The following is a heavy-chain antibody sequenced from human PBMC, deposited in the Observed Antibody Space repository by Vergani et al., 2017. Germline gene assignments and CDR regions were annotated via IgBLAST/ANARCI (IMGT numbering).Heavy chain of an antibody. J-gene: IGHJ6*03. Sequence: QLQLQESGSGLVKPSQTLSLTCAVSGGSISSGGYSWSWIRQPPGKGLEWSGYIYHSGSTYYNPSLKSRVTISVDRSKNQFSLKLSSVTAADTAVYYCARDKAAFWSGTRYMDVWGKGTTVTVSS. CDR2: IYHSGST. CDR1: GGSISSGGYS. CDR3: ARDKAAFWSGTRYMDV. V-gene: IGHV4-30-2*01. D-gene: IGHD3-3*01.